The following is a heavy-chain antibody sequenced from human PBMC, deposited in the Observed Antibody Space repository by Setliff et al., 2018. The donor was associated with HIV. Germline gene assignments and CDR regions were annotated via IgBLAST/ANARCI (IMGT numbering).Heavy chain of an antibody. CDR1: GGSISSYY. V-gene: IGHV4-4*07. CDR3: ARLGHYDSSGYYSALYFDS. CDR2: IFSSGST. J-gene: IGHJ4*02. Sequence: SETLSLTCTVSGGSISSYYWSWIRQPAGKGLEWIGRIFSSGSTSYNSSLKSRVTMSVDTSKNQFSLRLTSVTAADTAVYYCARLGHYDSSGYYSALYFDSWGQGTL. D-gene: IGHD3-22*01.